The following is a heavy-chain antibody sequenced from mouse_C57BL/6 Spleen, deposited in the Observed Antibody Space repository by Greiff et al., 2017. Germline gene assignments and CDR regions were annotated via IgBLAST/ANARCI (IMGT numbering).Heavy chain of an antibody. D-gene: IGHD1-1*01. CDR2: INPSTGGT. Sequence: EVKLMESGPELVKPGASVKISCKASGYSFTGYYMNWVKQSPEKSLEWIGEINPSTGGTTYNQKFKAKATLTVDKSSSTAYMQLKSLTSEDSAVYYCARGDGWDFDYWGQGTTLTVSS. V-gene: IGHV1-42*01. J-gene: IGHJ2*01. CDR3: ARGDGWDFDY. CDR1: GYSFTGYY.